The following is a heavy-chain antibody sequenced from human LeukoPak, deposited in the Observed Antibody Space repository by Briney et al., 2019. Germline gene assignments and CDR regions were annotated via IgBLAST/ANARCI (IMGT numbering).Heavy chain of an antibody. Sequence: ASAKVSCKASGGTFSSYAISWVRQAPGQGLEWMASISTYTGDTNNAQNFQGRVTMTTDTFTSTAYMELRGLRSDDTAVYYCARRTGYNYYYMDVWGQGTTVTVSS. V-gene: IGHV1-18*01. CDR3: ARRTGYNYYYMDV. CDR2: ISTYTGDT. J-gene: IGHJ6*03. D-gene: IGHD3/OR15-3a*01. CDR1: GGTFSSYA.